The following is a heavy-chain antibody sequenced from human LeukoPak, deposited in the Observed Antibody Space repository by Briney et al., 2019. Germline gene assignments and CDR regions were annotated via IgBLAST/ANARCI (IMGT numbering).Heavy chain of an antibody. Sequence: ASVKVSCKVSGYTXTELSMHWVRQAPGKGLEWMGGFDPEDGETIYAQKFQGRVTMTEDTSTDTAYMELSSLRSEDTAVYYCATDTSSGWSLNAFDIWGQGTMVTVSS. V-gene: IGHV1-24*01. CDR3: ATDTSSGWSLNAFDI. CDR2: FDPEDGET. D-gene: IGHD6-19*01. J-gene: IGHJ3*02. CDR1: GYTXTELS.